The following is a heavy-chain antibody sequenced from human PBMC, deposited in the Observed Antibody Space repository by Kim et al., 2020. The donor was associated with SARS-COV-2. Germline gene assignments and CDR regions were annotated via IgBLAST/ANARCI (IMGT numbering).Heavy chain of an antibody. CDR2: IYHSGST. J-gene: IGHJ4*02. Sequence: SETLSLTCAVSGGSISSSNWWSWVRPPPGTGLEWIGEIYHSGSTNYNPSLKSRVTISVDKSKNQFSLKLSSVTAADTAVYYCARGGYSSKTWYGYWGQGTLVTVSS. D-gene: IGHD6-13*01. CDR3: ARGGYSSKTWYGY. CDR1: GGSISSSNW. V-gene: IGHV4-4*02.